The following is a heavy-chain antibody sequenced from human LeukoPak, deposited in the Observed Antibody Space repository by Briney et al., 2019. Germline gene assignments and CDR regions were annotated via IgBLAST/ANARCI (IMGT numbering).Heavy chain of an antibody. Sequence: GGSLRLSCAASGFTFSSYSMKWVRQAPGKGLEWVSSISSSSSYIYYADSVKGRFTISRDNAKNSLYLQMNSLRAEDTAVYYCARDKGWLQNTYDYWGQGTLVTVSS. D-gene: IGHD5-12*01. V-gene: IGHV3-21*01. CDR3: ARDKGWLQNTYDY. J-gene: IGHJ4*02. CDR2: ISSSSSYI. CDR1: GFTFSSYS.